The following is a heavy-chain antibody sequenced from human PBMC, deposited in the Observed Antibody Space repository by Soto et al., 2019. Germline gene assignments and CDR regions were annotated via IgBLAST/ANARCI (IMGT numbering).Heavy chain of an antibody. D-gene: IGHD3-3*01. J-gene: IGHJ3*02. Sequence: LRLSCAASGFTFSSYEMNWVRQAPGKGLEWVSYISSSGSTIYYADSVKGRFTISRDNAKNSLYLQMNSLRAEDTAVYYCARGPRRLKTDAFDIWGQGTMVTVSS. CDR2: ISSSGSTI. CDR1: GFTFSSYE. CDR3: ARGPRRLKTDAFDI. V-gene: IGHV3-48*03.